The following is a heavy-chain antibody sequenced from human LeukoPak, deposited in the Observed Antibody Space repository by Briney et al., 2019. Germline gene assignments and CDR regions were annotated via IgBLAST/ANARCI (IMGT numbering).Heavy chain of an antibody. CDR3: ARGSSYYDFWSGYYHFDY. CDR1: GFTFSSYW. D-gene: IGHD3-3*01. CDR2: IKQDGSEK. J-gene: IGHJ4*02. V-gene: IGHV3-7*02. Sequence: PGGSLRLSCAASGFTFSSYWMSWVRQAPGKGLEWVANIKQDGSEKYYVDSVKGRFTISRDNAKNSLYLQMNSLRAEDTAVYYCARGSSYYDFWSGYYHFDYWGQGTLVTVSS.